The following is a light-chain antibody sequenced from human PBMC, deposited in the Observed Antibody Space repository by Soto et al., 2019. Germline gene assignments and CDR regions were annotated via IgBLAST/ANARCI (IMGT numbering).Light chain of an antibody. V-gene: IGKV1-27*01. CDR2: AAS. J-gene: IGKJ3*01. CDR1: QGITNF. CDR3: QKYSSAPFP. Sequence: DIQMTQSPSSLSASVGDRVTITCRASQGITNFLAWYQQKPGTAPKLLIYAASTLHSGVPSRFSGSGYGTEFTLNISSLQPEDAATYYCQKYSSAPFPFGPGTKVEI.